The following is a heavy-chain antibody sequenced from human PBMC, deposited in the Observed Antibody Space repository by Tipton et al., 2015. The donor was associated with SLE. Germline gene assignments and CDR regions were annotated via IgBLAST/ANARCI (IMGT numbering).Heavy chain of an antibody. CDR3: ARPPGIAARDPFDY. CDR1: GFTFSSYW. V-gene: IGHV3-7*01. D-gene: IGHD6-6*01. Sequence: SLRLSCAASGFTFSSYWMSWVRQAPGKGLEWVANIKQDGSEKYYVDSVKGRFTISRDNAKNSLYLQMNSLRAEDTAVYYCARPPGIAARDPFDYWGRGTLVTVSS. CDR2: IKQDGSEK. J-gene: IGHJ4*02.